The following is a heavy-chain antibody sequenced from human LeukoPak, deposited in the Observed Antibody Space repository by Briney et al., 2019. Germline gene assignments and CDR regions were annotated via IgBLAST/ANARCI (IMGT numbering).Heavy chain of an antibody. J-gene: IGHJ3*01. D-gene: IGHD2-15*01. CDR3: AWSMVVVVPELNAFDL. V-gene: IGHV1-2*06. Sequence: ASVKVSCKASGYTFTGYYIHWVRQAPRQAPDWMGRINPNSGYTNNAQNFQGRITMTRDTSINTDNMEISRLRSNDTAVYYCAWSMVVVVPELNAFDLWGERTMGTVSP. CDR1: GYTFTGYY. CDR2: INPNSGYT.